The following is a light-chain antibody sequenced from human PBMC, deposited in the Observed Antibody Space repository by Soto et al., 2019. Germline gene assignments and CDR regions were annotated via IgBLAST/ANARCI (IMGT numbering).Light chain of an antibody. J-gene: IGKJ1*01. Sequence: DIQMTQSPSSLSASVGDRVTITCQASQGISNYLAWYQQKPGKVPKLLIYAASTLQSGVPSRFSGSGSGTDLTLTISSLQPEDVATYYCQKYNSALPWTFGQGTKVEIK. CDR2: AAS. CDR3: QKYNSALPWT. CDR1: QGISNY. V-gene: IGKV1-27*01.